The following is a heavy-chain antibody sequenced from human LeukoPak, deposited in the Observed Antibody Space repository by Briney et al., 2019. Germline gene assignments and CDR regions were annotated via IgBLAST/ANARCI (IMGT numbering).Heavy chain of an antibody. V-gene: IGHV3-30*18. Sequence: GGSLRLSCAASGFTFSSYGMHWVRQAPGKGLEWVAVISYDGNNKYYADSVKGRFTISRDNSKNTLYLQMNSLRAEDTAVYYCAKLIAAAGNFDYWGQGTLVTVSS. J-gene: IGHJ4*02. CDR2: ISYDGNNK. CDR1: GFTFSSYG. CDR3: AKLIAAAGNFDY. D-gene: IGHD6-13*01.